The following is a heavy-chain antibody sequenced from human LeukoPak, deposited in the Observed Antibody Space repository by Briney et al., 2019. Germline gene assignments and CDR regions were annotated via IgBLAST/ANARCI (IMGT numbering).Heavy chain of an antibody. CDR3: ARRIAAAGIDY. V-gene: IGHV4-39*01. Sequence: PSETLSLTCTVSGGSISSSSYYWGWIRQPPGKGLEWIGSIYYSGSTYYNPSLKSRVTISVDTSKNQFSLKLSSVTAADTAVYYCARRIAAAGIDYWGQGTLVTVSS. CDR2: IYYSGST. J-gene: IGHJ4*02. CDR1: GGSISSSSYY. D-gene: IGHD6-13*01.